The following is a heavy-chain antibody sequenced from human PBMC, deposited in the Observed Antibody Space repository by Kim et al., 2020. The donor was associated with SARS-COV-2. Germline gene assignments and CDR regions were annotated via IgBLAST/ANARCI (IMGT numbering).Heavy chain of an antibody. J-gene: IGHJ3*02. CDR3: AKDLYNYDFWSGYPIYDAFDI. CDR2: ISGSGGST. Sequence: GGSLRLSCAASGFTFSSYAMSWVRQAPGKGLEWVSAISGSGGSTYYADSVKGRFTISRDNSKNTLYLQMNSLRAEDTAVYYCAKDLYNYDFWSGYPIYDAFDIWGQGTMVTVSS. D-gene: IGHD3-3*01. V-gene: IGHV3-23*01. CDR1: GFTFSSYA.